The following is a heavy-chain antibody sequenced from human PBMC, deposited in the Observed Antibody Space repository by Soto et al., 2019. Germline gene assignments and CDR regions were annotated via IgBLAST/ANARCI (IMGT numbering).Heavy chain of an antibody. V-gene: IGHV1-8*01. J-gene: IGHJ4*02. CDR3: ARDNSYGYY. CDR1: GYTFTSYD. CDR2: IHPICGNA. D-gene: IGHD5-18*01. Sequence: GASVKVSCKASGYTFTSYDINWVRQATGQGLEWMGGIHPICGNAGYAQKFQGRVTITTDASTSTAYMELSSLRSEDTAVYYCARDNSYGYYWGQGTLVTVSS.